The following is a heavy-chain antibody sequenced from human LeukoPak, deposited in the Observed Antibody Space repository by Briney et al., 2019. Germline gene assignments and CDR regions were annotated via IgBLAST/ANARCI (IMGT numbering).Heavy chain of an antibody. Sequence: SETLSLTCTVSGGSISSGSYYWSWIRQPAGKGLEWIGRIYTSGSTNYNPSLKSRVTISVDTSKNQFSLKLSSVTAADTAVYYCARSVVVPAAIEVGREFDPWGQGTLVTVSS. D-gene: IGHD2-2*01. CDR2: IYTSGST. CDR1: GGSISSGSYY. CDR3: ARSVVVPAAIEVGREFDP. V-gene: IGHV4-61*02. J-gene: IGHJ5*02.